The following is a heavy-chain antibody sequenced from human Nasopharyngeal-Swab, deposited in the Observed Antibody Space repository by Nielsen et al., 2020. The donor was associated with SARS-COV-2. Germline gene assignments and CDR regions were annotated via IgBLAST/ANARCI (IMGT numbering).Heavy chain of an antibody. CDR1: GFTFSYYS. CDR3: AREGYCSSTSCLHFDY. CDR2: ISSSGSTI. J-gene: IGHJ4*02. V-gene: IGHV3-48*04. D-gene: IGHD2-2*01. Sequence: GGSLRLSCAASGFTFSYYSMSWVRQAPGKGLEWVSYISSSGSTIYYADSVKGRFTISRDNAKNSLYLQMNSLRAEDTAVYYCAREGYCSSTSCLHFDYWGQGTLVTVSS.